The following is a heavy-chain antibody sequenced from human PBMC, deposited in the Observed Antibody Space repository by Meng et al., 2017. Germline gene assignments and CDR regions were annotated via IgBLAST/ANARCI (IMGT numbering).Heavy chain of an antibody. J-gene: IGHJ3*01. CDR3: AKALSGAYRPTDAFDV. V-gene: IGHV3-9*03. CDR2: ISWNSGST. CDR1: GYSISGGYY. Sequence: SLRLSCTVSGYSISGGYYWGWIRQPPGKGLEWISGISWNSGSTGYAGSVTGRFTISRDNANNSLFLQMNSLRTEDMALYYCAKALSGAYRPTDAFDVWGQGTMVTVSS. D-gene: IGHD1-26*01.